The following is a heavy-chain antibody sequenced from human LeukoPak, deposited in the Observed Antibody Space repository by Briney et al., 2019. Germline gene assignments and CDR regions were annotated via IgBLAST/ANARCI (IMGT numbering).Heavy chain of an antibody. J-gene: IGHJ6*02. CDR2: ISAYNGNT. CDR3: ARDGKNSGSWYYGMDV. CDR1: GYTFTSYG. D-gene: IGHD1-26*01. Sequence: ASVKVSCKASGYTFTSYGISWVRQAPGQGLEWMGWISAYNGNTNYAQKPQGRVTMTTDTSTSTAYMELRSLRSDDTAVYYCARDGKNSGSWYYGMDVWGQGTTVTVSS. V-gene: IGHV1-18*01.